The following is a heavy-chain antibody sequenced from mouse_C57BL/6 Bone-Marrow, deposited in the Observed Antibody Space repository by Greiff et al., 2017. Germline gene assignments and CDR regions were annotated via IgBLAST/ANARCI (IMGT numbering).Heavy chain of an antibody. D-gene: IGHD2-5*01. CDR3: ARPYYSNYWYFDV. V-gene: IGHV1-55*01. J-gene: IGHJ1*03. CDR1: GYTFTSYW. CDR2: IYPGSGST. Sequence: QVHVKQPGAELVKPGASVKMSCTASGYTFTSYWITWVKQRPGQGLEWIGDIYPGSGSTNYNEKFKSKATLTVDTSSSTAYMQLSSLTSEDSAVYYCARPYYSNYWYFDVWGTGTTVTVSS.